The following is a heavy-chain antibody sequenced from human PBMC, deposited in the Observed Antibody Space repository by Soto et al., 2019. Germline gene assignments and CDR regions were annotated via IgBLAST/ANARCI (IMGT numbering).Heavy chain of an antibody. CDR2: SIPLFGIT. V-gene: IGHV1-69*12. D-gene: IGHD1-26*01. CDR3: ASDRGSGLVY. J-gene: IGHJ4*01. CDR1: GCTFSSHG. Sequence: QVQLVQSGAEVKKPGSSVKVSCKASGCTFSSHGFNWVRQAPGQGLEWIGGSIPLFGITNHTQKFQDRITITADATTTTAYRELRSLRSDDAPVYYCASDRGSGLVYSGHGTLLTVSS.